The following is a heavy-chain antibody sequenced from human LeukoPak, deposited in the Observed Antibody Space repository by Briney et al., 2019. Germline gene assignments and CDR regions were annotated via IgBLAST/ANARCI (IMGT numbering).Heavy chain of an antibody. CDR3: ARPAHTEYCGGDCYHRPFDY. Sequence: SVKVSCKASGYTFTTYYMHWVRQAPGQGLEWMGGIIPIFGTANYAQKFQGRVTITADESTSTAYMELSSLRSEDTAVYYCARPAHTEYCGGDCYHRPFDYWGQGTLVTVSS. J-gene: IGHJ4*02. D-gene: IGHD2-21*02. V-gene: IGHV1-69*13. CDR1: GYTFTTYY. CDR2: IIPIFGTA.